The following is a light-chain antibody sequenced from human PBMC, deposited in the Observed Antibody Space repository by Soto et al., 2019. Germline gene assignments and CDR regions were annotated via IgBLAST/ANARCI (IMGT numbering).Light chain of an antibody. CDR3: QQYNNWPPLT. J-gene: IGKJ4*01. CDR1: QSVSIN. V-gene: IGKV3-15*01. Sequence: EIVMTQSPATLSVSPGERATLSCRASQSVSINLAWYQQKPGQAPRLLIYGASIRATGIPARFSGSGSGTEFTLTISSLQSEDFAVYYCQQYNNWPPLTFGGGTKVEI. CDR2: GAS.